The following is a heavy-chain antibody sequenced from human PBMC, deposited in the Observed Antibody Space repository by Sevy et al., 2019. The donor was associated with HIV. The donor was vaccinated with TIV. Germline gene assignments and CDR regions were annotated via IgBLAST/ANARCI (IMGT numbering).Heavy chain of an antibody. CDR2: ISGSGFST. Sequence: GGSLRLSCAASGFTFSNHAMSWVRQAPGKGLEWVSGISGSGFSTYYADSVKGRFTISRDNSKNVLYLKMNNLGAEDTAIYYCAKDQSVTSGTYDFFDYWGQGTLVTVSS. D-gene: IGHD1-26*01. V-gene: IGHV3-23*01. CDR3: AKDQSVTSGTYDFFDY. CDR1: GFTFSNHA. J-gene: IGHJ4*02.